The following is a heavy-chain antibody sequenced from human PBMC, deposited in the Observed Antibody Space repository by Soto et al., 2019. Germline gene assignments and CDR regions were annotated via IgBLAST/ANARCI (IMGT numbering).Heavy chain of an antibody. D-gene: IGHD2-15*01. CDR2: INIVGGAT. J-gene: IGHJ4*02. Sequence: GGSLRLSCAASGFTFSNYAMSWVRQAPGKALEWVSSINIVGGATNYADSVRGRFTMSRDDSRNTVFLQMNSLRAEDTAVYYCTTHYSFDSSGQGTLVTVSS. V-gene: IGHV3-23*01. CDR3: TTHYSFDS. CDR1: GFTFSNYA.